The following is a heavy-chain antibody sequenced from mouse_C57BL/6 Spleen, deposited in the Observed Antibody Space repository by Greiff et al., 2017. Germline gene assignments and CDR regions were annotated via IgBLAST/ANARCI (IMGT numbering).Heavy chain of an antibody. CDR3: RKGAYGDV. D-gene: IGHD2-13*01. J-gene: IGHJ2*01. CDR2: IYPGSGNT. V-gene: IGHV1-76*01. CDR1: GYTFTDYY. Sequence: QVQLQQSGAELVKPGASVKLSCKASGYTFTDYYIKWVKQRPGQGLEWIARIYPGSGNTYYNEKFKGKATQTADKSSSTAYMQLSSLTSEDAAVYFCRKGAYGDVWGKGTTLTVSS.